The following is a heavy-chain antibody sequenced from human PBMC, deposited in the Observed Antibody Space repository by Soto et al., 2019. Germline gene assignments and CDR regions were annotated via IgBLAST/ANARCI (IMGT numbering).Heavy chain of an antibody. CDR3: ARVSSETHGDFYYYMDV. D-gene: IGHD3-10*01. V-gene: IGHV4-31*03. J-gene: IGHJ6*03. CDR1: GGSIGGGGDY. Sequence: SETLSLTCSVSGGSIGGGGDYWSWIRQHPGKGLEWIGYIYYSGSTYYNPSLKSRVTISVDTSKNQFSLKLSSVTAADTAVYYCARVSSETHGDFYYYMDVWGKGTTVTVSS. CDR2: IYYSGST.